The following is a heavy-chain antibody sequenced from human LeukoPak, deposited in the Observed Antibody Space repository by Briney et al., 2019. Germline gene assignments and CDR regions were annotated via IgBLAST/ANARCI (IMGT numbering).Heavy chain of an antibody. CDR3: AREGLLWLGELSYYYYYMDV. CDR1: GYTFTSYD. J-gene: IGHJ6*03. D-gene: IGHD3-10*01. V-gene: IGHV1-8*01. CDR2: MNPNSGNT. Sequence: ASVKVSCKASGYTFTSYDINWVRQATGQGLEWMGWMNPNSGNTGYAQKFQGRVTMTRNTSISTAYMELSSLRSEDTAVYYCAREGLLWLGELSYYYYYMDVWGKGTTVTVSS.